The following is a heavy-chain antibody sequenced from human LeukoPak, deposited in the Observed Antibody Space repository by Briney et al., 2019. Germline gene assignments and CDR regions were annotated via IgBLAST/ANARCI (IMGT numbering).Heavy chain of an antibody. Sequence: AGTLRLSSAASGFTFSSYEMNCVRQAPGTGLKCVSFITSSGNTMYYADSVKGRFTISRDNAKSSLYLQMNSLRAEDMAVYYCARDYGDYYYGMDVWGQGTTVTVSS. V-gene: IGHV3-48*03. J-gene: IGHJ6*02. D-gene: IGHD4-17*01. CDR2: ITSSGNTM. CDR3: ARDYGDYYYGMDV. CDR1: GFTFSSYE.